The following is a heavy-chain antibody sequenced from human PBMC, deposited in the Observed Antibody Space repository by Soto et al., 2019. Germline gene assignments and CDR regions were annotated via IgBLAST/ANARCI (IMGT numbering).Heavy chain of an antibody. CDR2: ISSSSRTI. D-gene: IGHD4-17*01. Sequence: EVQLVESGGGLVQPGGSLRLSCAASGFTFSSYSMNWVRQAPGKGLEWVSYISSSSRTIYYADSVKGRFNISRDNANNSLYLQMNILRDEDTTVYYCASEYDYGDLNYYYYGMDVWGQGTTVTVSS. J-gene: IGHJ6*02. CDR3: ASEYDYGDLNYYYYGMDV. V-gene: IGHV3-48*02. CDR1: GFTFSSYS.